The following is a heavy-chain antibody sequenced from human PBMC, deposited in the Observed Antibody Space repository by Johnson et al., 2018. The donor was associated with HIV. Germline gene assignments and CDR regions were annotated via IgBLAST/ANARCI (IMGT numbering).Heavy chain of an antibody. CDR2: IWYDGNNK. D-gene: IGHD4-23*01. V-gene: IGHV3-33*06. CDR3: AKSPAKDHGGNSGALAI. Sequence: QVQLVESGGGLIQPGGSLRLSCVASGFTFSSYGMHWVRQAPGKGVQWVAVIWYDGNNKYYADSVKGRFTVSRDNSKNTLYLQMNSLRAEDTAMYYCAKSPAKDHGGNSGALAIWGQGTMVTVSS. CDR1: GFTFSSYG. J-gene: IGHJ3*02.